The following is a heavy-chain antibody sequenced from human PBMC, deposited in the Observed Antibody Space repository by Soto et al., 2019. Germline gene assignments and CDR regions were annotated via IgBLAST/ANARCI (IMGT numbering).Heavy chain of an antibody. V-gene: IGHV3-23*01. Sequence: GGSLRLSCAASGFTFSSYAMSWVRQAPGKGLEWVSAISGSGGSTYYADSVKGRFTISRDNSKNTLYLQMNSLRAEDTAVYYCAKSYGDYVGYYGMDVWGQGTTVTVSS. CDR2: ISGSGGST. CDR3: AKSYGDYVGYYGMDV. D-gene: IGHD4-17*01. J-gene: IGHJ6*02. CDR1: GFTFSSYA.